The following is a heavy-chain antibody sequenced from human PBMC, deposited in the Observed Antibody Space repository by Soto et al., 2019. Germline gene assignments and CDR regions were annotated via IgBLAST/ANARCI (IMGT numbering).Heavy chain of an antibody. J-gene: IGHJ5*02. CDR3: ARTMKRPGYSSSWYDD. CDR2: INAGNGNT. CDR1: GYTFTSYA. V-gene: IGHV1-3*01. D-gene: IGHD6-13*01. Sequence: GASVKVSCKASGYTFTSYAMHWVRQAPGQRLEWMGWINAGNGNTKYSQKFQGRVTITRDTSASTAYMELSSLRSEDTAVYYCARTMKRPGYSSSWYDDWGQGTLVTVSS.